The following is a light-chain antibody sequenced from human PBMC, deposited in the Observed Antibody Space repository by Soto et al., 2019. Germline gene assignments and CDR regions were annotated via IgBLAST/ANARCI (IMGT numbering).Light chain of an antibody. Sequence: QSVLTQPASVSASPGQSITISCTGSSSDVGAYNFVSWYQHHPGKAPKLILYEVTTHPSGVSSRFSGSKSGNTASLTISGLQADDEANYYCSSYTSSNTPYVFGTGTKVTVL. CDR2: EVT. J-gene: IGLJ1*01. CDR3: SSYTSSNTPYV. V-gene: IGLV2-14*01. CDR1: SSDVGAYNF.